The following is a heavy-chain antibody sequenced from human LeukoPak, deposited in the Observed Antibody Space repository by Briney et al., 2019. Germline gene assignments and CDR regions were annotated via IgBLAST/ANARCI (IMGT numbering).Heavy chain of an antibody. V-gene: IGHV1-3*03. J-gene: IGHJ5*02. Sequence: PGASVKVSCKASGYTFTSYAMHWVRQAPGQSLEWMGWINAGNGNTKYSQEFQGRVTITRDMSTSTDYMELSSLRSEDTAVYYCARDNSVEDTAWWFDPWGQGTLVTVSS. CDR1: GYTFTSYA. CDR3: ARDNSVEDTAWWFDP. CDR2: INAGNGNT. D-gene: IGHD4-23*01.